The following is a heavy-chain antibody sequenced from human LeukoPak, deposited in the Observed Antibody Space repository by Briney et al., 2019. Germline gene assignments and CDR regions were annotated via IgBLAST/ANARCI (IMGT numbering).Heavy chain of an antibody. V-gene: IGHV3-21*01. D-gene: IGHD1-26*01. CDR2: ISSSSSYI. CDR1: GFTFSSYS. CDR3: ARAYSGRYGLGYYYMDV. Sequence: GGSLRLSCAASGFTFSSYSMNWVRQAPGKGLEWVSSISSSSSYIYYADSVKGRFTISRDNAKNSLYLQMNSLRAEDTAVYYCARAYSGRYGLGYYYMDVWGKGTTVTVSS. J-gene: IGHJ6*03.